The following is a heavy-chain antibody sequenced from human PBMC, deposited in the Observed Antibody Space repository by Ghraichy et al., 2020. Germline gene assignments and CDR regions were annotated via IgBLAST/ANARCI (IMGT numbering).Heavy chain of an antibody. CDR2: INWNGGST. CDR3: VRAAGDHYYYQMDV. CDR1: GFSFDDYG. D-gene: IGHD7-27*01. V-gene: IGHV3-20*04. Sequence: GESLNISCAASGFSFDDYGVSWVRQSPGKGLEWISGINWNGGSTGYGDFMKGRFTISKDNARNSVYLDMINLRVEDTALYYCVRAAGDHYYYQMDVWGKGTTVIVS. J-gene: IGHJ6*03.